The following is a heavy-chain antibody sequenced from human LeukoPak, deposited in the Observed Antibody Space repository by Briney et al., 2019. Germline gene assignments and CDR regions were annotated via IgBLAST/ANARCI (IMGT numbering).Heavy chain of an antibody. CDR3: ARGTYYYDSSGHVYFDY. CDR1: GYSINSDH. J-gene: IGHJ4*02. CDR2: IYTSGST. D-gene: IGHD3-22*01. Sequence: SETLSLTCTVSGYSINSDHWWGWIRQPPGKGLEWIGRIYTSGSTNYNPSLKSRVTMSVDTSKNQFSLKLSSVTAADTAVYYCARGTYYYDSSGHVYFDYWGQGTLVTVSS. V-gene: IGHV4-38-2*02.